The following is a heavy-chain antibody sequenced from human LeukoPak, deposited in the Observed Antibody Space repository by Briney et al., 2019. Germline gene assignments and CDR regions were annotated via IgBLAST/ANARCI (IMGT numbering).Heavy chain of an antibody. CDR2: INHSGST. V-gene: IGHV4-34*01. CDR1: GGSFSGYY. Sequence: ETLSLTCAVYGGSFSGYYWSWIRQPPGKGLEWIGEINHSGSTNYNPSLKSRVTISVDTSKNQFSLKLSSVTAADTAVYYCAARVVAATAPGDYWGQGTLVTVSS. D-gene: IGHD2-15*01. CDR3: AARVVAATAPGDY. J-gene: IGHJ4*02.